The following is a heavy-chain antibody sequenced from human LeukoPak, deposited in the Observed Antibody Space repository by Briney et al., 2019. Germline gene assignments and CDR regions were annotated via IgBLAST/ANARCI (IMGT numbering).Heavy chain of an antibody. CDR1: DGSITSHY. CDR2: AYHSGST. V-gene: IGHV4-59*11. D-gene: IGHD1-14*01. Sequence: SETLSLTCSVSDGSITSHYWSWIRQPPGRGLEWIGYAYHSGSTNYNPSLKSRVTISVDTSKNQFSLKLNSMTAADTAVYCCARTPGNTLDYWGQGTLVTVSS. J-gene: IGHJ4*02. CDR3: ARTPGNTLDY.